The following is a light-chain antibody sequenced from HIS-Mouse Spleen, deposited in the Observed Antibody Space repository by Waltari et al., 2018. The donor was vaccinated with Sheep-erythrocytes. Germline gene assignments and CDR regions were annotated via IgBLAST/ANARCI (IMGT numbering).Light chain of an antibody. Sequence: QSALTQPRSVSGSPGQSVTISCTGTSSDVGGYNYVPWYQQHPGKAPKRLIYDVSTRPSGVPDRFSGSKSGNTASLTISGLQAEDEADYYCCSYAGSYNHVFATGTKVTVL. CDR1: SSDVGGYNY. V-gene: IGLV2-11*01. CDR3: CSYAGSYNHV. CDR2: DVS. J-gene: IGLJ1*01.